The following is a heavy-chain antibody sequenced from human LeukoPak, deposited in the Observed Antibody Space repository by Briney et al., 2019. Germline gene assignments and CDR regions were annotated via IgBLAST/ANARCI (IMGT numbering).Heavy chain of an antibody. CDR1: GFTFASYA. CDR2: IRGTGGSS. D-gene: IGHD3-22*01. V-gene: IGHV3-23*01. Sequence: GGSLRLSCAASGFTFASYAMTWVRQAPGKGLEWVSSIRGTGGSSYYADSVKGRFTISRDNPKNTLYLQMNNLRAGDTAVYFCAKRGVVIRVILVGFHKEAYYFDSWGQGALVTVSS. J-gene: IGHJ4*02. CDR3: AKRGVVIRVILVGFHKEAYYFDS.